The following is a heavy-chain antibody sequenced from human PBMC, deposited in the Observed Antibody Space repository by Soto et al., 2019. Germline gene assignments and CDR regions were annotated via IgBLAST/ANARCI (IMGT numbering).Heavy chain of an antibody. Sequence: KQSQTLSLTCTVSGYSISSGYYWGWIRQPPGKGLEWIGSIYHSGSTYYNPSLKSRVTISVDTSKNQFSLKLSSVTAADTAVYYCARVNVAAAGIDWFDPWGQGTLVTVSS. D-gene: IGHD6-13*01. CDR2: IYHSGST. CDR3: ARVNVAAAGIDWFDP. CDR1: GYSISSGYY. V-gene: IGHV4-38-2*02. J-gene: IGHJ5*02.